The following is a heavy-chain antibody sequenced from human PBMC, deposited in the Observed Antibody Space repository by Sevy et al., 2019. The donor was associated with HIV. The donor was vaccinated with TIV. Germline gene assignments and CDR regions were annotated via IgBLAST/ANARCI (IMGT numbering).Heavy chain of an antibody. CDR1: GFTFSSYA. D-gene: IGHD2-15*01. J-gene: IGHJ4*02. Sequence: GGSLRLSCAAPGFTFSSYAMSWVRQAPGKGLEWVSAISGSGGSTYYADSVKGRFTISRDNSKNTLYLQMNSLRAEDTAVYYCAKEPGDCSGGSCLYFDYWGQGTLVTVSS. V-gene: IGHV3-23*01. CDR2: ISGSGGST. CDR3: AKEPGDCSGGSCLYFDY.